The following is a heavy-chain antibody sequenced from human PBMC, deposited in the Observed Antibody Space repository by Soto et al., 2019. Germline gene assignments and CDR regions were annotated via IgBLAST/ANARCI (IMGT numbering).Heavy chain of an antibody. Sequence: PSETLSLTCTVSGGSISSYYWSWIRQPPGKGLEWIGYIYYSGSTNYNPSLKSRVTISVDTSKNQFSLKLSSVTAADTAVYYCAGLRYYYRSQRFDSWGQGTLVTVYS. J-gene: IGHJ5*01. V-gene: IGHV4-59*08. CDR1: GGSISSYY. CDR2: IYYSGST. CDR3: AGLRYYYRSQRFDS. D-gene: IGHD3-10*01.